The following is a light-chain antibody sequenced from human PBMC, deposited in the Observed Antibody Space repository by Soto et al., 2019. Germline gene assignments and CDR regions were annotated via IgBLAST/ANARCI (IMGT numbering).Light chain of an antibody. CDR2: DVS. Sequence: QSVLTQPASVSGSPGQSITISCTGTSSDVGGYNYVSWYQQHPGKAPKLMIYDVSNRPSGVSNRFSGSKSGNTASLTISGLQAEDEADYYSSSYTSSSTYVLFGGGTKLTVL. J-gene: IGLJ2*01. CDR1: SSDVGGYNY. CDR3: SSYTSSSTYVL. V-gene: IGLV2-14*01.